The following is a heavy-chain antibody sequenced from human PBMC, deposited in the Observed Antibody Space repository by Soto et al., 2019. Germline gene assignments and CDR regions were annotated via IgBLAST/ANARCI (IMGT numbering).Heavy chain of an antibody. CDR1: GFTFSDYY. J-gene: IGHJ6*02. CDR3: ASPLEYSSSSSMDV. V-gene: IGHV3-11*01. Sequence: QVQLVESGGGLVKPGGSLRLSCAASGFTFSDYYMSWIRQAPGKGLEWVSYISSSGSTIYYADSVKGRFTISRDNAKNSLNLQMNSLRAEDTAVYYCASPLEYSSSSSMDVWGQGTTVTVSS. CDR2: ISSSGSTI. D-gene: IGHD6-6*01.